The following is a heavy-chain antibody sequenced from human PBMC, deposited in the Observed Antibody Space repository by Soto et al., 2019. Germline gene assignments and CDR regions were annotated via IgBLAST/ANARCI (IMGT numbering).Heavy chain of an antibody. CDR2: ISYDGSNK. V-gene: IGHV3-30*18. D-gene: IGHD4-17*01. J-gene: IGHJ4*02. CDR1: GFTFSSYG. Sequence: GGSLRLSCAASGFTFSSYGMHWVRQAPGKGLEWVAVISYDGSNKYYADSVKGRFTISRDNSKNTLYLQMNSLRAEDTAVYYCAKDSSKDGGTFDYWGQGTLVTVCS. CDR3: AKDSSKDGGTFDY.